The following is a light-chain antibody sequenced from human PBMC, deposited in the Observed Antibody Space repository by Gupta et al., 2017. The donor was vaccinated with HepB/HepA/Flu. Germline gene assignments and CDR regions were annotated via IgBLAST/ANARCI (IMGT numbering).Light chain of an antibody. J-gene: IGKJ4*01. CDR2: GAS. CDR3: QQYYSYPLT. V-gene: IGKV1-8*01. CDR1: QYISSY. Sequence: AIRMTQSASSIAASTGDRVTITCRASQYISSYLAWYQQKPGKAPNLLIYGASTLQSGVPSRFSGGGSGTDFTLTISHLQSEDFATDYCQQYYSYPLTFGGGTKVEIK.